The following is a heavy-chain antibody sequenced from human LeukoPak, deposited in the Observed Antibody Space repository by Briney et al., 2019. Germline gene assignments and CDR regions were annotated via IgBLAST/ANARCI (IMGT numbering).Heavy chain of an antibody. CDR3: ARGRYSMVRGVKIDY. CDR2: INHSGST. CDR1: GRSFSGYY. Sequence: PSETLSLTCAVYGRSFSGYYWSWIRQPPGKGLEWIGEINHSGSTNYNPSLKSRVTISVDTSKNQFSLKLSSVTAADTAVYYCARGRYSMVRGVKIDYWGQGTLVTVSS. V-gene: IGHV4-34*01. J-gene: IGHJ4*02. D-gene: IGHD3-10*01.